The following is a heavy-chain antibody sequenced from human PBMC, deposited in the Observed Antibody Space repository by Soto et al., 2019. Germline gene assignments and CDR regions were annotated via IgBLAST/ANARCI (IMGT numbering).Heavy chain of an antibody. V-gene: IGHV1-18*01. J-gene: IGHJ4*02. D-gene: IGHD3-9*01. CDR3: ACGDYYDLLTGYHDY. CDR1: GYSFTSNL. Sequence: ASVKVSCKASGYSFTSNLINWVRQAPGQGLEWMGWISPDSGNTNYAQKFRGRVTMTTAASTSTAFMEMRSLTSDDTAVYYCACGDYYDLLTGYHDYWGLG. CDR2: ISPDSGNT.